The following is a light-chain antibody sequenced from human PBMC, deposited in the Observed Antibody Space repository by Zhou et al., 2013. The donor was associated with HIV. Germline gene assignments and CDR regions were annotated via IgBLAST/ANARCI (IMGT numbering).Light chain of an antibody. V-gene: IGKV1-39*01. J-gene: IGKJ1*01. Sequence: DIQMTQSPSSLSASVGDRVTITCRASQSISSYLNWYQQKPGKAPKLLIYAASSLQSGVPSRFSGSGSGTDFTLTISSLQPEDFATYYCQQRDSLPLTFGQGTRVEIK. CDR2: AAS. CDR1: QSISSY. CDR3: QQRDSLPLT.